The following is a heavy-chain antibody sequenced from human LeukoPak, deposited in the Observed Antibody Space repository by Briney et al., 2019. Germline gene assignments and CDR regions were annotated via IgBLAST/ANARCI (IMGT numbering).Heavy chain of an antibody. CDR1: GYSFTDYH. D-gene: IGHD2-21*02. J-gene: IGHJ3*02. Sequence: ASVKVSCKASGYSFTDYHIHWVRQAPGQGLEWMGWINTNTGGTNYAQKFQGRVTLTRDTSITTVYMEMSSLRYDDTAVYYCARAWGRSYCGGDCYYDAFDIWGQGTMVTVSS. V-gene: IGHV1-2*02. CDR3: ARAWGRSYCGGDCYYDAFDI. CDR2: INTNTGGT.